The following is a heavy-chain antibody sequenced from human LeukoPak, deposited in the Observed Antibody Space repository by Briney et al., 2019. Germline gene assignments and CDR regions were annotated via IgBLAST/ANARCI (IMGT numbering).Heavy chain of an antibody. CDR1: GYTFTSYG. J-gene: IGHJ4*02. CDR3: ARSSSGWLIDY. CDR2: INTYNGHT. Sequence: GASVKDSCKASGYTFTSYGISWVRQAPGQGLEWMGWINTYNGHTNYAQKLQGRVTMTTDTSTSTADMELRSLRSDDTAVYYCARSSSGWLIDYWGQGTLVTVSS. V-gene: IGHV1-18*01. D-gene: IGHD6-19*01.